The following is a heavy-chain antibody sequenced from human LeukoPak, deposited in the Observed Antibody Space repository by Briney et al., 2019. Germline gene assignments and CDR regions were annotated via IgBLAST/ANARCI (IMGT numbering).Heavy chain of an antibody. CDR1: GFTFDDYA. J-gene: IGHJ4*02. CDR3: AKVLGYYDSSGYYQEGGFDY. CDR2: ISGDGVST. Sequence: AGGSLRLSCAASGFTFDDYAMHWVRHAPGKGLEWVSLISGDGVSTYYADSVKGRFAISRDNSKNSLYLQMNSLRTEDTALYYCAKVLGYYDSSGYYQEGGFDYWGQGTLVTVSS. D-gene: IGHD3-22*01. V-gene: IGHV3-43*02.